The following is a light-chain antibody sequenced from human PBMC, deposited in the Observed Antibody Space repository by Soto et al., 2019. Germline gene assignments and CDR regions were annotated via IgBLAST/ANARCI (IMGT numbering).Light chain of an antibody. CDR1: QSISNW. CDR2: AAS. V-gene: IGKV1-5*03. Sequence: DIQMTQSPSTLSASVGDRVTITCRACQSISNWLAWYQQKPGTAPKLLIYAASTLESGVPSRFSGSRSGTEFTLTVSSLQPDDFATYYCQQYNDSFPYTFGQGTKLEIK. J-gene: IGKJ2*01. CDR3: QQYNDSFPYT.